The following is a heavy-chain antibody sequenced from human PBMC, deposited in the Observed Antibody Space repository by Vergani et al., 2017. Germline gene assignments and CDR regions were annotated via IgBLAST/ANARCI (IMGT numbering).Heavy chain of an antibody. Sequence: EVDLVESGGGLAQPGGSLRLSCEASGITFWKFGMHWVRQGPGKGLEWVSGISWNSGAVDYADSVRGRFTICRDNAKNSLFLEMNSLRFEDKAVYFCTKGSVDLHDSSGHGYEPYTGFDLWGQGTLVTVSS. CDR2: ISWNSGAV. J-gene: IGHJ3*01. V-gene: IGHV3-9*01. CDR3: TKGSVDLHDSSGHGYEPYTGFDL. CDR1: GITFWKFG. D-gene: IGHD5-12*01.